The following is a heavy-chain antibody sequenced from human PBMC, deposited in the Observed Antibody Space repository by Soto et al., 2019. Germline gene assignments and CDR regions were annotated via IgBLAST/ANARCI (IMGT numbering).Heavy chain of an antibody. Sequence: LSLTCTVSGGSISSYYWSWIRQPPGKGLEWIGYIYYSGSTNYNPSLKSRVTISVDTSKNQFSLKLSSVTTADTAVYYCARGAVVAAIYWFDPWGQGTLVTVSS. D-gene: IGHD2-15*01. CDR3: ARGAVVAAIYWFDP. V-gene: IGHV4-59*01. CDR1: GGSISSYY. CDR2: IYYSGST. J-gene: IGHJ5*02.